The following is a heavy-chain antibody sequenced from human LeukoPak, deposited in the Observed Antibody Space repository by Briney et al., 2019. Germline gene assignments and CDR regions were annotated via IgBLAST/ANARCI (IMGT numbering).Heavy chain of an antibody. Sequence: GGSVKVSCKASGYTFTGYYMHWVRQAPGQGLEWMGIINPSGGSTSYAQKFQGRVTMTRDMSTSTVYMELSSLRSEDTAVYYCARGVGDTAMAEYYFDYWGQGTLVTVSS. CDR3: ARGVGDTAMAEYYFDY. CDR2: INPSGGST. CDR1: GYTFTGYY. J-gene: IGHJ4*02. D-gene: IGHD5-18*01. V-gene: IGHV1-46*01.